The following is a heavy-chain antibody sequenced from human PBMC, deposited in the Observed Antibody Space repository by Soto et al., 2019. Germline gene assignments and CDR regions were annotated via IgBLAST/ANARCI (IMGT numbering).Heavy chain of an antibody. J-gene: IGHJ4*02. Sequence: EVQLLESGGGLVQPGGSLRLSCAASGSTFTNYALSWVRQAPGKGLEWVSTVGGSTTYTYYADSVKGRFTISTDNSKNTLYLQMNSLRAADTAVYYCAKPATSGWSPPFDYWGQGTLVTVSS. CDR1: GSTFTNYA. CDR2: VGGSTTYT. D-gene: IGHD6-19*01. V-gene: IGHV3-23*01. CDR3: AKPATSGWSPPFDY.